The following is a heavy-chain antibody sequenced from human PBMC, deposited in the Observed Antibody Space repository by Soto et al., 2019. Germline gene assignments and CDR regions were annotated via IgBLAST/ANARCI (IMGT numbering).Heavy chain of an antibody. CDR3: ARAIWTYYFDY. V-gene: IGHV3-21*01. Sequence: GGSLRLSCAASGFTFSSYSMNWVRQAPGKGLEWVSSISSSSGYIYYADSVKGRFIISRDNAKNSLYLQMNSLRAGDTAVYYCARAIWTYYFDYWGQGTLVTVSS. D-gene: IGHD1-1*01. CDR1: GFTFSSYS. J-gene: IGHJ4*02. CDR2: ISSSSGYI.